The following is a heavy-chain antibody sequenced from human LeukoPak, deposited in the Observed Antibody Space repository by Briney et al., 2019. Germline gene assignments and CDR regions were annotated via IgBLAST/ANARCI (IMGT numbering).Heavy chain of an antibody. D-gene: IGHD3-10*01. Sequence: SETLSLTCTVSGGSISGSSYYWGWIRQPPGKGLEWIGSIYYSGSTYYKPSLESRVTMSVDTSKNQFSLKLSSVTAADTAVYYCARAPGPSYYYGMDVWGQGTTVTVSS. J-gene: IGHJ6*02. CDR1: GGSISGSSYY. CDR2: IYYSGST. V-gene: IGHV4-39*07. CDR3: ARAPGPSYYYGMDV.